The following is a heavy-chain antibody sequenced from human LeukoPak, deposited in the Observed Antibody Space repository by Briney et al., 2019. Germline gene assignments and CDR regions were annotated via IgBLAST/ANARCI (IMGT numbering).Heavy chain of an antibody. CDR2: ISAYNGNT. CDR1: GYTFTSYG. V-gene: IGHV1-18*01. Sequence: ASVKVSCKASGYTFTSYGISWVRQAPGQGLEWMGWISAYNGNTNYAQKLQGRVTMTTDTSTSTAYMELRSLRSDDTAVYYCARDQSAEVWGNYPADAFDIWGQGTMVTVSS. J-gene: IGHJ3*02. CDR3: ARDQSAEVWGNYPADAFDI. D-gene: IGHD3-16*02.